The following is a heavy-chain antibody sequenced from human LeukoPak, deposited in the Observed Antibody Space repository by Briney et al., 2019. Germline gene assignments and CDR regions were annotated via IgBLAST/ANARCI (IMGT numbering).Heavy chain of an antibody. J-gene: IGHJ3*02. CDR3: ARWEVMAGAAFDI. CDR1: GFTFSAYW. V-gene: IGHV3-7*01. Sequence: PGGSLRLSCAASGFTFSAYWMTWVRQAPGKGLEWVANIKEDGTEKNYVDSVKGRFTISRDNSKNTLYLQMNSLRAEDTAVYYCARWEVMAGAAFDIWGQGTMVTVSS. D-gene: IGHD6-19*01. CDR2: IKEDGTEK.